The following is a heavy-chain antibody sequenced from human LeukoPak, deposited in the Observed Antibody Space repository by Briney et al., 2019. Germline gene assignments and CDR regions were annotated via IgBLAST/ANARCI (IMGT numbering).Heavy chain of an antibody. CDR1: GFTFSSYW. CDR3: ARDWIYSAPPGAFDI. CDR2: INSDGSTT. V-gene: IGHV3-74*01. J-gene: IGHJ3*02. Sequence: GGSLRLSCAASGFTFSSYWMHWVRQAPGEGLVWVSRINSDGSTTSYADSVKGRITISRDNAKNTLYLQMNSLRAEDTAVYYCARDWIYSAPPGAFDIWGQGTMVTVSS. D-gene: IGHD5-12*01.